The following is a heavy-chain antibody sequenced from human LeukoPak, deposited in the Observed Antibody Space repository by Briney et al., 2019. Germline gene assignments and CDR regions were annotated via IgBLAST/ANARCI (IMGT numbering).Heavy chain of an antibody. Sequence: ASVKASCKASGYTFTGYYLHWVRQAPGQGLECMGRISPNSGGANYAQKFQGRVTMTRDTSISTAYMELSRLRSDDTAVYYCAATLPSSGGMTWGQGTTVTVSS. CDR1: GYTFTGYY. CDR2: ISPNSGGA. V-gene: IGHV1-2*06. J-gene: IGHJ6*02. CDR3: AATLPSSGGMT. D-gene: IGHD3-16*01.